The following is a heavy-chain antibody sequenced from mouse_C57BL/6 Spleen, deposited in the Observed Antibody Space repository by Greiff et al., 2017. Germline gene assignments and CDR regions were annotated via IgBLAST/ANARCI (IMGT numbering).Heavy chain of an antibody. Sequence: VQLQQSGAELVKPGASVKLSCKASGYTFTSYWMHWVKQRPGQGLEWIGMIHPNSGSTNYNEKFKSKATLTVDKSSSTAYMQLSSLTSEDSAVYYGARAATGGFAYWGQGTLVTVSA. CDR1: GYTFTSYW. CDR2: IHPNSGST. D-gene: IGHD1-2*01. V-gene: IGHV1-64*01. CDR3: ARAATGGFAY. J-gene: IGHJ3*01.